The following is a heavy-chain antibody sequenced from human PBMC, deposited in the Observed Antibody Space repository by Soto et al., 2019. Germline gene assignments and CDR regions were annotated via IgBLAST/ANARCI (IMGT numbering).Heavy chain of an antibody. D-gene: IGHD3-22*01. V-gene: IGHV1-2*02. CDR3: AREHLAGYYQNSGYYSSDY. CDR1: GYTFTGYY. Sequence: QVPLVQSGSEVKKPGASVKVSCKASGYTFTGYYMHWVRQAPGQGLEWMGWINPNSGGTKYAQKFQGRVTMTRDTSISTVYMELSTLRSDDTAVYYCAREHLAGYYQNSGYYSSDYWGQGTLVTVSS. CDR2: INPNSGGT. J-gene: IGHJ4*02.